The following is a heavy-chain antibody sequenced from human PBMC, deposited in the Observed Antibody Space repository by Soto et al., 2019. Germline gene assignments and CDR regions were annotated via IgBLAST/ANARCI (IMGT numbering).Heavy chain of an antibody. J-gene: IGHJ4*02. CDR2: IWSDGSNE. D-gene: IGHD1-26*01. Sequence: QVQLVESGGGVVQPGRSLRLSCAASGFTFSSYAMHWVRQAHGKGLEWVAVIWSDGSNEKHADPVKGRFTISRDNSKDTLYLQMNSLRAEDAAVYYCARGAGSGAYLIDYCVQGTLVTVSS. V-gene: IGHV3-33*01. CDR3: ARGAGSGAYLIDY. CDR1: GFTFSSYA.